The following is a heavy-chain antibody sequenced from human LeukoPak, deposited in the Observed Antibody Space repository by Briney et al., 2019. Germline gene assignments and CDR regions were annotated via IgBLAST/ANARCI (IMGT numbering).Heavy chain of an antibody. CDR3: ATDSPETAAFDY. D-gene: IGHD1-1*01. CDR2: IVGSSSTK. J-gene: IGHJ4*02. V-gene: IGHV3-48*04. CDR1: GFSFSTYS. Sequence: GGSLRLSCAASGFSFSTYSMNWVRQAPGKGLEWVSYIVGSSSTKYYADSVKGRFTISRDNAKNSLYLQMDSLRAEDTAVYYCATDSPETAAFDYWGQGTLVSVSS.